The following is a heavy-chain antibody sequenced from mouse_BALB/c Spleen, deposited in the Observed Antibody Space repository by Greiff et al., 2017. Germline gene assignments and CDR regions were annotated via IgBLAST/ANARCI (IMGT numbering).Heavy chain of an antibody. CDR2: IDPANGNT. CDR1: GFNIKDTY. CDR3: ARERSYDGFAY. Sequence: VQLQQSGAELVKPGASVKLSCTASGFNIKDTYMHWVKQRPEQGLEWIGRIDPANGNTKYDPKFPGKATITADTSSNTAYLQLSSLTSEDTAVYYCARERSYDGFAYWGQGTLVTVSA. J-gene: IGHJ3*01. V-gene: IGHV14-3*02. D-gene: IGHD2-12*01.